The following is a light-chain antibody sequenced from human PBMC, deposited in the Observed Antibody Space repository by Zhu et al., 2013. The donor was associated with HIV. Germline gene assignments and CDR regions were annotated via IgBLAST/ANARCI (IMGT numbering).Light chain of an antibody. Sequence: DIQMTQSPSTLSASVGDRVTITCRASQSIGSWLAWYQQRPRKAPKLLIYKASSLEYGVPSRFSGSGSGTEFTLSISSLQPDDFATYYCQQYNTNSPLTFGGGTKVELK. CDR2: KAS. CDR3: QQYNTNSPLT. V-gene: IGKV1-5*03. J-gene: IGKJ4*01. CDR1: QSIGSW.